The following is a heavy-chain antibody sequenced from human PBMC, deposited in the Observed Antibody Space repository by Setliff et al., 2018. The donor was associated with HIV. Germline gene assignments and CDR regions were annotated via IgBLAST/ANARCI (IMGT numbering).Heavy chain of an antibody. CDR2: IGGHGSII. CDR1: GLIFSSYE. CDR3: ARGRRDCSSGSCYGPYYMDV. V-gene: IGHV3-48*03. Sequence: PGGSLRLSCAASGLIFSSYEMNWVRQAPGKGLEWISFIGGHGSIIHYADSVKGRFTISRDNAKSTLYLQMNSLRAEDTATYYCARGRRDCSSGSCYGPYYMDVWGKGTTVTVSS. J-gene: IGHJ6*03. D-gene: IGHD2-15*01.